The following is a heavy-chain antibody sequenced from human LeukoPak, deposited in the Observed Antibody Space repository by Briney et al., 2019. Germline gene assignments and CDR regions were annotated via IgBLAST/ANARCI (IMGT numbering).Heavy chain of an antibody. CDR2: ISSSSSYI. Sequence: GGSLRLPCAASGFTFSSYSMNWVRQAPGKGLEWVSSISSSSSYIYYADSVKGRFTISRDNAKNSLYLQMNSLRAEDTAVYYCARGEGSSNSNWFDPWGQGTLVTVSS. J-gene: IGHJ5*02. CDR1: GFTFSSYS. CDR3: ARGEGSSNSNWFDP. D-gene: IGHD3-10*01. V-gene: IGHV3-21*04.